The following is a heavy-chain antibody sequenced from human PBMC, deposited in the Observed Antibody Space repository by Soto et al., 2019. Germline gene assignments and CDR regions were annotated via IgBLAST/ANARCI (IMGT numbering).Heavy chain of an antibody. CDR1: GYTFASYA. CDR2: INPNSGGT. D-gene: IGHD5-12*01. CDR3: ARAGYSGYDGFDY. V-gene: IGHV1-2*04. Sequence: ASVKVSCKASGYTFASYAMHWVRQAPGQRLEWMGWINPNSGGTNYAQKFQGWVTMTRDTSISTTYMELSRLRSDDTAVYYYARAGYSGYDGFDYWGQGTLVTVSS. J-gene: IGHJ4*02.